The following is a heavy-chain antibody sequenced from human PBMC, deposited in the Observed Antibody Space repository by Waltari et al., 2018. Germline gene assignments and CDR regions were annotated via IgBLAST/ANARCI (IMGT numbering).Heavy chain of an antibody. CDR2: ISYDGSKT. J-gene: IGHJ6*02. V-gene: IGHV3-30*18. Sequence: QVQLVESGGGVVQPGRSLRLSCAASGFNFTTHGMHWVRQAPGTGLEWVTLISYDGSKTYYADSVKGRFTIARDNSKDTVYLQMNSLRAEDTAVYYCAKGLWESPPYYYYAMDVWGQGTTVTVS. CDR1: GFNFTTHG. CDR3: AKGLWESPPYYYYAMDV. D-gene: IGHD3-10*01.